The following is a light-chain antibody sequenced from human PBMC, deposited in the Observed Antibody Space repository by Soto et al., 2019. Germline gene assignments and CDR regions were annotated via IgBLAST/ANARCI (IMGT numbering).Light chain of an antibody. CDR3: GTWDSSLSAFV. CDR1: SSNIGNNY. J-gene: IGLJ1*01. V-gene: IGLV1-51*01. CDR2: DNN. Sequence: QSVLTQPPSVSAAPGQKVTISCSGSSSNIGNNYVSWYQQLPGTAPKLLIYDNNKRPSGIPDRFSGSKSGTSATLGITGLQTGDEADYYCGTWDSSLSAFVSGTGTEVTVL.